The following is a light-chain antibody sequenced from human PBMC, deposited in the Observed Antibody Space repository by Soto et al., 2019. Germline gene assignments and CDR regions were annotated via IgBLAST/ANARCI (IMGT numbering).Light chain of an antibody. CDR3: QQYNTYRT. J-gene: IGKJ1*01. V-gene: IGKV1-9*01. Sequence: IQLTQSPSSLSASVGDRVSITCRASQDIKTYLAWYQQKRGEAPKLLISGTFTLQSGVPSRFNGSGSGTDFTLTISRLQPEDFATYYCQQYNTYRTFGQGTKVEIK. CDR1: QDIKTY. CDR2: GTF.